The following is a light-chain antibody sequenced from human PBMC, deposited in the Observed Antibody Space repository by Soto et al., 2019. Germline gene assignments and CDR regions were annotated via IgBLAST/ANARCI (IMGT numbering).Light chain of an antibody. Sequence: SPSQSSLSASTCRAVTSTSRASQSISSDLDWYQQKPGKAPKLLIYAASSLQSGVPSRFSGSGSGTDFTLTISSLQPEDFATYYCQQSYSTPITFGRGTRVDIK. V-gene: IGKV1-39*01. J-gene: IGKJ5*01. CDR1: QSISSD. CDR3: QQSYSTPIT. CDR2: AAS.